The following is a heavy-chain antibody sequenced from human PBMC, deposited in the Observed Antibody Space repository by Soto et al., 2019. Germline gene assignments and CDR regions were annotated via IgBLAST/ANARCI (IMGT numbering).Heavy chain of an antibody. CDR2: IYSSGST. D-gene: IGHD5-12*01. CDR1: GDSVSSDNYY. Sequence: PSETLSLTCTVSGDSVSSDNYYWTWIRQPPGKGLEWIGYIYSSGSTKYNPSLKSRVTISLDTSSNQFSLKLTSVTAADTAVYYCAKDRMEDWDGYNYGDFDYWGQGTLVTVSS. V-gene: IGHV4-61*01. CDR3: AKDRMEDWDGYNYGDFDY. J-gene: IGHJ4*02.